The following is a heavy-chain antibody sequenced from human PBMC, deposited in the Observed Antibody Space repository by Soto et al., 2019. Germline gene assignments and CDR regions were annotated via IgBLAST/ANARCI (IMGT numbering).Heavy chain of an antibody. D-gene: IGHD3-16*01. J-gene: IGHJ6*02. CDR3: ARTNPTECYDYVWGEYRREGMDV. CDR1: GGTFSAYA. V-gene: IGHV1-69*06. CDR2: ILPLSGTS. Sequence: SVKVSCKASGGTFSAYAISWVRQAPVQGLEWMGGILPLSGTSNYTQRFQGRVTISEDKSTSTAYMELSSLTSDDTAVYCCARTNPTECYDYVWGEYRREGMDVWG.